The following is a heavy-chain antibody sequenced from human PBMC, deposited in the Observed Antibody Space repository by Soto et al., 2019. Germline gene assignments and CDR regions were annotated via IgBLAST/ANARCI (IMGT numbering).Heavy chain of an antibody. V-gene: IGHV1-69*01. CDR1: GGTFSSFA. CDR3: ARGGTHQLLRGWLDP. D-gene: IGHD2-2*01. J-gene: IGHJ5*02. CDR2: IIPMFGRT. Sequence: QVQLVQSGAEVKKPGSSVNVSCKASGGTFSSFAFSWVRQAPGQGLEWMGDIIPMFGRTNYAQKFQGRVTITADESTFTAFMELSSLTSDDTAVYYGARGGTHQLLRGWLDPWGQGTLVIVSS.